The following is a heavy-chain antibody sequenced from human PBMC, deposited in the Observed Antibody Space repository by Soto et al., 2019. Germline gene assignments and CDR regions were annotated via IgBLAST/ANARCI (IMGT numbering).Heavy chain of an antibody. CDR1: VFPFRNVW. Sequence: GWSPSPPRASSVFPFRNVWLSWVRPPPGKGLEWLGRIKRRTENETPDYASPARGRFIISRDDSKNMLYLRLNSLKSEDTGVYDCVTFLPHSNSGFDYWGQGTPVTVSS. CDR2: IKRRTENETP. J-gene: IGHJ4*02. V-gene: IGHV3-15*01. D-gene: IGHD1-26*01. CDR3: VTFLPHSNSGFDY.